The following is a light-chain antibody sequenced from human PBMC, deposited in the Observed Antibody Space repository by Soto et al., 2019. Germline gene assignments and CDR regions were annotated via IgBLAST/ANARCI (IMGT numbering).Light chain of an antibody. CDR2: AAS. Sequence: DIQMTQSPSSLSASVGDRVTITCRASQGISNYLAWYQQKPGKVPKLLIYAASTLQSGVPSRFSGSGSGTDFTLIISSLQPEDVATYYCQKYNSAPWTFGPGTKVDIK. CDR1: QGISNY. J-gene: IGKJ3*01. CDR3: QKYNSAPWT. V-gene: IGKV1-27*01.